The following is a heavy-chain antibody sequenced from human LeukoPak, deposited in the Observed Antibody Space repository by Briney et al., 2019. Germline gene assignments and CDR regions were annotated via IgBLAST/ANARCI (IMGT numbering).Heavy chain of an antibody. CDR3: ARDRGWQQFDY. J-gene: IGHJ4*02. D-gene: IGHD5-24*01. Sequence: GSLRLSCAASGFTFSNSWMTWVRQTPGKGLERVANIKEDGSETYYVDSVRGRFSISRDNAKNSMYLEMNSLRAEDTAVYFCARDRGWQQFDYWGQGTLVTVSA. CDR2: IKEDGSET. CDR1: GFTFSNSW. V-gene: IGHV3-7*01.